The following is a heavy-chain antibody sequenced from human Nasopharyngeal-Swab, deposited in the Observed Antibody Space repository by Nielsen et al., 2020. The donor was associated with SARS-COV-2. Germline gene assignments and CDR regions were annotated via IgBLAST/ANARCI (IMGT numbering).Heavy chain of an antibody. Sequence: ASVKVSCKTSGYTFIGYYIHWVRQAPGQGLEWMGPFNPNSGGTNYAQELQGRVTMTTDTSTSTAYMELSSLRSDDTAVYYCARDCSTSSCHLVWGQGTLVTVSS. D-gene: IGHD2-2*01. CDR3: ARDCSTSSCHLV. CDR2: FNPNSGGT. J-gene: IGHJ4*02. CDR1: GYTFIGYY. V-gene: IGHV1-2*06.